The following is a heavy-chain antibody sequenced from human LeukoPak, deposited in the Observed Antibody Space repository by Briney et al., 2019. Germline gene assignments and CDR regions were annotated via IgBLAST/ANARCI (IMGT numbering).Heavy chain of an antibody. CDR1: GGSITSYY. D-gene: IGHD3-16*01. CDR3: ARCFRGSCFDY. J-gene: IGHJ4*02. CDR2: TYASGRT. Sequence: SETLSLTCSVSGGSITSYYWSWIRQPPGKGLEWIGYTYASGRTTYNPSLESRVTISEDTSKNESSLKLTSVTAADTAVYFCARCFRGSCFDYWGQGALVTVSS. V-gene: IGHV4-4*09.